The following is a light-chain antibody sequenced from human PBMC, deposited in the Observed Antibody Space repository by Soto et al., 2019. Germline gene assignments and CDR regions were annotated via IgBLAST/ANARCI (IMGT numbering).Light chain of an antibody. CDR3: QQYNSYSRT. J-gene: IGKJ1*01. CDR1: QSISSY. Sequence: DIQMTQSPSSLSASVGDRVTITCRASQSISSYLNWYQQKPGKAPKLLIYKASSLESGVPSRFSGSGSGTEFTLTISSLQPDDFETYYCQQYNSYSRTFGQGTKVEIX. CDR2: KAS. V-gene: IGKV1-5*03.